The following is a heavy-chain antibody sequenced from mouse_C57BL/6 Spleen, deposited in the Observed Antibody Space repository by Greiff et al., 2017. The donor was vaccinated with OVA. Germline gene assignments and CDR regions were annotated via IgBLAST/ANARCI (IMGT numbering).Heavy chain of an antibody. Sequence: QVQLQQPGAELVKPGASVKLSCKASGYTFTSYWMQWVKQRPGQGLEWIGEIDPSDSDTNYNQKFKGKATLTVDTSSSTAYMQLSSLTSEDSAVYYCSRTPYYGDVTIDYWGQGTTLTVSS. J-gene: IGHJ2*01. CDR3: SRTPYYGDVTIDY. CDR2: IDPSDSDT. V-gene: IGHV1-50*01. CDR1: GYTFTSYW. D-gene: IGHD2-13*01.